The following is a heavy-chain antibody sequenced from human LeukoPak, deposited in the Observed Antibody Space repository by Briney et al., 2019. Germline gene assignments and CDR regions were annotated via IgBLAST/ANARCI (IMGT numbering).Heavy chain of an antibody. J-gene: IGHJ5*02. CDR3: ARQLYYYDSSGYYYWFDP. CDR1: GGSISSSSYY. Sequence: SETLSLTCTVPGGSISSSSYYWGWIRQPPGKGLEWIGSIYYRGSTYYNPSLKSRVTISVDTSKNQFSLKLSSVTAADTAVYYCARQLYYYDSSGYYYWFDPWGQGTLVTVSS. V-gene: IGHV4-39*01. CDR2: IYYRGST. D-gene: IGHD3-22*01.